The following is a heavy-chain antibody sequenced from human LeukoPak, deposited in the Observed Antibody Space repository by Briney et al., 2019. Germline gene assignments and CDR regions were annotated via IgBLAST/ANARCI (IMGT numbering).Heavy chain of an antibody. CDR3: ASDRVFYGLDV. CDR1: GFTFSSYW. J-gene: IGHJ6*02. V-gene: IGHV3-74*01. CDR2: IKSDGSET. Sequence: GGSLRLSCAASGFTFSSYWMHWVRQAPGKGLMWVSRIKSDGSETSYADSVKGRFTVSRDNARNTLYLQMNSLRPEDTAIYYCASDRVFYGLDVWGQGTTVTVSS.